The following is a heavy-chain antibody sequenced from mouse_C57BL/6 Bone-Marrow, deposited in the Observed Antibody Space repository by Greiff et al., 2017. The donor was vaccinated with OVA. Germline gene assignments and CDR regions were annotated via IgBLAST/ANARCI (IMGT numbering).Heavy chain of an antibody. Sequence: VQLQQPGAELVKPGASVKLSCKASGYTFTSYWMHWVKQRPGRGLEWIGRIDPGSGGTKYNEKFKGKATLTVDKPSSTAYMQLSSLTSEDAAVYCCARGRGLRDLDYWGQGTTLTVSS. J-gene: IGHJ2*01. CDR3: ARGRGLRDLDY. CDR2: IDPGSGGT. CDR1: GYTFTSYW. D-gene: IGHD2-4*01. V-gene: IGHV1-72*01.